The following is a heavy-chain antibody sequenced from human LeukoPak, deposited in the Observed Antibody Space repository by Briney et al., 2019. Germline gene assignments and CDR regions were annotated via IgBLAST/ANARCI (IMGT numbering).Heavy chain of an antibody. J-gene: IGHJ2*01. Sequence: GGSLRLSCAASGFTFSDYYMSWIRQAPGKGLEWVSSITSGGGTTYYADSVKGRFTISRDNTKSSLFLQMNSLRVGDTAVYYCVRDRVWYFDLWGRGTLVTVSS. CDR2: ITSGGGTT. CDR1: GFTFSDYY. V-gene: IGHV3-11*04. CDR3: VRDRVWYFDL.